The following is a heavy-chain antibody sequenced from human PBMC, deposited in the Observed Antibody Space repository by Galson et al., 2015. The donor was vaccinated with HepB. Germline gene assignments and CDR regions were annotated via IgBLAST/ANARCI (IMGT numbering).Heavy chain of an antibody. Sequence: SLRLSCAASGFTFSSYGMHLVRQAPGKGLEWVAVIWYDGSNKYYADSVKGRFTISRDNSKNTLYLQMNSLRAEDTAVYYCARTSYCSGGSCYPGRYYYYYGMDVWGQGTTVTVSS. CDR3: ARTSYCSGGSCYPGRYYYYYGMDV. CDR2: IWYDGSNK. J-gene: IGHJ6*02. CDR1: GFTFSSYG. D-gene: IGHD2-15*01. V-gene: IGHV3-33*01.